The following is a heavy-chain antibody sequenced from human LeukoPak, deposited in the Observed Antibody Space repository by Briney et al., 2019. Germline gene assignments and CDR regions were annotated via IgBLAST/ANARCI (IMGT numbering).Heavy chain of an antibody. CDR1: GGSISSGSYY. J-gene: IGHJ4*02. D-gene: IGHD4-17*01. CDR2: IYTSGST. Sequence: PSETLSLTCTVSGGSISSGSYYWSWIRQPAGKGLEWIGRIYTSGSTNYNPSLKSRVPISADTSKNQFSLKLSSVTTADTAVYYCAREVLYGDYRDYWGQGTLVTVSS. CDR3: AREVLYGDYRDY. V-gene: IGHV4-61*02.